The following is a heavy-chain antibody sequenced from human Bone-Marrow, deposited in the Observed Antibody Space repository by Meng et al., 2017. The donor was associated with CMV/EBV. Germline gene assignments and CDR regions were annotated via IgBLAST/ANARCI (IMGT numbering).Heavy chain of an antibody. D-gene: IGHD6-6*01. CDR1: GFTFDDYG. CDR2: ISSSGSTI. Sequence: EGSLRLSCAASGFTFDDYGMSWIRQAPGKGLEWVSYISSSGSTIYYADSVKGRFTISRDNAKNSLYLQMNSLRAEDTAVYYCARSSGAARLYYFDYWGQGTLVTVSS. J-gene: IGHJ4*02. V-gene: IGHV3-11*01. CDR3: ARSSGAARLYYFDY.